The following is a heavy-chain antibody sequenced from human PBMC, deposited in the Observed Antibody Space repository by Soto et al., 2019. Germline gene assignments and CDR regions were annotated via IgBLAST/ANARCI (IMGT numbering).Heavy chain of an antibody. CDR2: ISGSGGST. D-gene: IGHD3-3*01. CDR1: GFTFSSYA. J-gene: IGHJ6*03. Sequence: GGSLRLSCAASGFTFSSYAMSWVRQAPGKGLEWVSAISGSGGSTYYADTVKGRFTISRDNSKNTLYLQMNSLRAEDTAVYYCAKGVVIASYLNYYYDYYMDVWGKGTTVTVSS. CDR3: AKGVVIASYLNYYYDYYMDV. V-gene: IGHV3-23*01.